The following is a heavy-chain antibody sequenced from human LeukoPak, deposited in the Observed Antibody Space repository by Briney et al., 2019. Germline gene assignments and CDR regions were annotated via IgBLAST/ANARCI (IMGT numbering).Heavy chain of an antibody. D-gene: IGHD2-15*01. CDR2: ITSSGSTI. J-gene: IGHJ5*02. Sequence: GGSLRLSCAPSGFTFSSYSMNWVRQAPGKGLEWVSYITSSGSTIYYADSVKGRFTISRDNAKNSLSLQMNSLRAEDTAVYYCARAGYCSGGSCIRSFDPWGQGTLVTVSS. V-gene: IGHV3-48*01. CDR3: ARAGYCSGGSCIRSFDP. CDR1: GFTFSSYS.